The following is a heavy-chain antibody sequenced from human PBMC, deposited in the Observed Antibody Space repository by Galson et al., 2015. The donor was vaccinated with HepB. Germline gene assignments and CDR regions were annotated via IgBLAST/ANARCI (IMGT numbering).Heavy chain of an antibody. CDR3: ARDCGGDCYSFGVSYYYYGMDV. CDR1: GFTFSRYW. CDR2: INSDGSST. J-gene: IGHJ6*02. V-gene: IGHV3-74*01. D-gene: IGHD2-21*02. Sequence: SLRLSCAAPGFTFSRYWMHWVRQAPGKGLVWVSRINSDGSSTSYADSVKGRFTISRDNAKNTLYLQMNSLRAEDTAVYYCARDCGGDCYSFGVSYYYYGMDVWGQGTTVTVSS.